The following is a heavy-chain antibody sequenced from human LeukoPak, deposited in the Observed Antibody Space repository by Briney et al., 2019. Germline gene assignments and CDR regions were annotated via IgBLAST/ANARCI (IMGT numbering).Heavy chain of an antibody. CDR2: INPNTGGT. CDR3: ASYPRYSSSPPFDY. V-gene: IGHV1-2*02. CDR1: GYTFTGYY. Sequence: ASVKVSRKASGYTFTGYYMHWVRQAPGQGFEWMGWINPNTGGTNYAQNFQGRVTMTRDTSISTAYMELSGLRSDDTAVYYCASYPRYSSSPPFDYWGQGTLVTVSS. J-gene: IGHJ4*02. D-gene: IGHD6-6*01.